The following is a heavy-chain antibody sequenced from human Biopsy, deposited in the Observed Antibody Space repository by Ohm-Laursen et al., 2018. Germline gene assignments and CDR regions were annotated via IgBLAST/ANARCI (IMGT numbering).Heavy chain of an antibody. CDR2: FAPENGKT. D-gene: IGHD1-1*01. V-gene: IGHV1-24*01. J-gene: IGHJ4*02. Sequence: SVKVSCKVSGYTLNELSMHWVRQVPRKGLEWMGGFAPENGKTVYAQNFQARVSLTEDTSTDTAYMELRSLRSEDTAVYYCAADINVWNVNYWGQGTQITVSS. CDR3: AADINVWNVNY. CDR1: GYTLNELS.